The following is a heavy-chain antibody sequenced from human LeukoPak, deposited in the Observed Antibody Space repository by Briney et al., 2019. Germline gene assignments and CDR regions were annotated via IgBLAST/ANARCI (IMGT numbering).Heavy chain of an antibody. Sequence: GGSLRLSCVGSGFTFRSHAMSWVRQAPEKGLEFVSGIYENGGTTYYADSVKGRFSISRDNSKNTLYLQMNSLRAEDTAVYYCASYDPAAGGFDYWGQGTLVTVSS. CDR1: GFTFRSHA. J-gene: IGHJ4*02. CDR3: ASYDPAAGGFDY. D-gene: IGHD6-13*01. V-gene: IGHV3-23*01. CDR2: IYENGGTT.